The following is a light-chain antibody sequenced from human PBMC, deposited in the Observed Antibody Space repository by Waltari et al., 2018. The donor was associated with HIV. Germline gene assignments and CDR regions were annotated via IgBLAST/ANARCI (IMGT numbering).Light chain of an antibody. V-gene: IGKV3-20*01. Sequence: EIVLTQSPGTLSLSPGERATLSCRASQSVSSSYLAWYQQKPGQAPRLLIYDASSRATGIPDRFSGSGSGTDFILTISRLEPEDSAVYYCHQYGSSPRGTFGQGTKVEIK. CDR3: HQYGSSPRGT. CDR1: QSVSSSY. CDR2: DAS. J-gene: IGKJ1*01.